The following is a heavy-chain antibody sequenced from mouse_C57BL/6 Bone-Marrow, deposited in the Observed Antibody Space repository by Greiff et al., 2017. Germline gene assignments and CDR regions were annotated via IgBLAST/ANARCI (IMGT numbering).Heavy chain of an antibody. CDR1: GFTFSSYD. CDR2: ISSGGDYI. V-gene: IGHV5-9-1*02. Sequence: EVKLMESGEGLVKPGGSLKLSCAASGFTFSSYDMSWVRQTPEKRLEWVAYISSGGDYIYYADTVKGRFTISRDNARNTLYLQMSSLKSEDTAMYYCTREINDGYLYYYAMDYWGQGTSVTVSS. J-gene: IGHJ4*01. CDR3: TREINDGYLYYYAMDY. D-gene: IGHD2-3*01.